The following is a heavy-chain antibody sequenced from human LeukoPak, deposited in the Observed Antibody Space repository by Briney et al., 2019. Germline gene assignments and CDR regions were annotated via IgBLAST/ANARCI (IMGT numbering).Heavy chain of an antibody. V-gene: IGHV4-61*02. D-gene: IGHD4-17*01. CDR2: IYTSVST. CDR1: GGSISSGGYY. Sequence: SEPLSLTCSVSGGSISSGGYYWSWIRPPAGKGLEGIGRIYTSVSTNYTPSHKRRVTISVDTSKNQFSLKLSSVTAADTAVYYCARGRDYGDYMSHWNFDYWGQGTLVTVSS. CDR3: ARGRDYGDYMSHWNFDY. J-gene: IGHJ4*02.